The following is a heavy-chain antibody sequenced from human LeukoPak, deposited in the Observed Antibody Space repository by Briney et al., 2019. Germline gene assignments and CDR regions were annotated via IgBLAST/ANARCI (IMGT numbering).Heavy chain of an antibody. CDR2: ISSSGSTI. D-gene: IGHD6-6*01. V-gene: IGHV3-48*03. CDR1: GFTLSSYE. J-gene: IGHJ4*02. CDR3: ARDGVAARPVGFDY. Sequence: GGSLRLSCAASGFTLSSYEMNWVRQAPGKGLEWVSYISSSGSTIYYADSVKGRFTISRDNAKNSLYLQMNSLRAEDTAVYYCARDGVAARPVGFDYWGQGTLVTVSS.